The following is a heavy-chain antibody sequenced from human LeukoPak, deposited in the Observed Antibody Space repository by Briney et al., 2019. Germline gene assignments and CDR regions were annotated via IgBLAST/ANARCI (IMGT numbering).Heavy chain of an antibody. CDR2: MNPNSGNT. D-gene: IGHD6-13*01. J-gene: IGHJ6*02. Sequence: ASVKVSCKASGYTFTSYDINWVRQATGQGLEWMGWMNPNSGNTGYAQKFQGRVTMTRNTSISTAYMELSSLRSEDTAVYYCATGGSPPRGYSSSNFYYYYGMDVWGQGTTVTVPS. CDR3: ATGGSPPRGYSSSNFYYYYGMDV. CDR1: GYTFTSYD. V-gene: IGHV1-8*01.